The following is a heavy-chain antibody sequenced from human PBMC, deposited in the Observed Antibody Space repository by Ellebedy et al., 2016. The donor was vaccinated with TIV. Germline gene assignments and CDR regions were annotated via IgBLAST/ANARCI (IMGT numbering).Heavy chain of an antibody. J-gene: IGHJ5*02. D-gene: IGHD3-16*01. CDR1: GFSFRSYW. Sequence: GESLKISCVASGFSFRSYWMSWVRQAPGKGLEWVANIYQDGSTQYYVDSVKGRFTIYRDNAKNSLFLQMNSLRVEDTDVYYSARRGSYGDYAVQVNSWFDRWGRGTLVSVSS. CDR3: ARRGSYGDYAVQVNSWFDR. CDR2: IYQDGSTQ. V-gene: IGHV3-7*01.